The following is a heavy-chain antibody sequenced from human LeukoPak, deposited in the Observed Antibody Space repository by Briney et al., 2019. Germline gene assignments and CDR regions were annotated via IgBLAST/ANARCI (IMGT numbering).Heavy chain of an antibody. V-gene: IGHV3-30*18. Sequence: GGSLRLSCAASGFTFSSYGMHWVRQAPGKGLEWVAVISYDGSNKYYADSVKGRFTISRDNSKNTLYLQMNSLRAEDTAIYYCAKVTYSSGTYGAFDSWGQGTLVTVSS. CDR1: GFTFSSYG. CDR3: AKVTYSSGTYGAFDS. D-gene: IGHD3-10*01. CDR2: ISYDGSNK. J-gene: IGHJ4*02.